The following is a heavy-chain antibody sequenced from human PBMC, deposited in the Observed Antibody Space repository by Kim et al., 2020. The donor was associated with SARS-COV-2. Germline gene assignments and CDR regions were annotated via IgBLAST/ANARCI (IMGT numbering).Heavy chain of an antibody. V-gene: IGHV3-66*01. CDR3: ARDRRYSSSWSSQTDYYYYYGMDV. CDR1: GFTVSSNY. CDR2: IYSGGST. D-gene: IGHD6-13*01. Sequence: GGSLRLSCAASGFTVSSNYMSWVRQAPGKGLEWVSVIYSGGSTYYADSVKGRFTISRDNSKNTLYLQMNSLRAEDTAVYYCARDRRYSSSWSSQTDYYYYYGMDVWGQGTTVTVSS. J-gene: IGHJ6*02.